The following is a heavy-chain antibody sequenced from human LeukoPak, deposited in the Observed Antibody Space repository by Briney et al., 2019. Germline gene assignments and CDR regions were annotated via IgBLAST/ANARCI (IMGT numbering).Heavy chain of an antibody. CDR1: GFTITNYA. CDR3: ARAGPNDHRFDY. Sequence: PGRSLRLSCAASGFTITNYAIHWVRQAPGRGLEWVAVISYHGSSQYYADSVKGRFTISRDTLKNTVFLQMFSLRPEDTAIYYCARAGPNDHRFDYWGQGTLVTVSS. CDR2: ISYHGSSQ. D-gene: IGHD1-1*01. J-gene: IGHJ4*02. V-gene: IGHV3-30-3*01.